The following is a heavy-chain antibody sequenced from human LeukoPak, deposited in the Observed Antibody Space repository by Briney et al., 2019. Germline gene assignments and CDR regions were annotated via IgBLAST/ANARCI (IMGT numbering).Heavy chain of an antibody. D-gene: IGHD6-25*01. J-gene: IGHJ6*03. CDR2: IGTSSTTI. V-gene: IGHV3-48*01. Sequence: GGSLRLSCAASGFTFSSYTMNWVRQPPGKGLEWVSNIGTSSTTIYYADSVKGRFTISRDNAKNSLYLQMNSLRADDTAVYYCARFAAGGSYHYYMDVWGKGTTVTVSS. CDR3: ARFAAGGSYHYYMDV. CDR1: GFTFSSYT.